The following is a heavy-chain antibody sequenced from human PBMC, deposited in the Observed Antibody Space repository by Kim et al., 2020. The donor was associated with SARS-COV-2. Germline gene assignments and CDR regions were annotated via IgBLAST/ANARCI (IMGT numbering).Heavy chain of an antibody. D-gene: IGHD3-22*01. Sequence: GGSLRLSCAASEFTFSSYTMNWVRQAPGKGLEWISSISSTSKYKTYADSLEGRFTISRDNAKNSLSLLIHRLRAEDTAVYYCARDDSSAWYRKEDYYHLDVWGKGTTVIVS. J-gene: IGHJ6*03. V-gene: IGHV3-21*01. CDR1: EFTFSSYT. CDR2: ISSTSKYK. CDR3: ARDDSSAWYRKEDYYHLDV.